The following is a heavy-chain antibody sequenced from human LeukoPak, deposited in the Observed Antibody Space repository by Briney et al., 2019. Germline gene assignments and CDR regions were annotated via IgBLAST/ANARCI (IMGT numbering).Heavy chain of an antibody. D-gene: IGHD2-2*01. CDR1: RGTLSSYA. CDR3: ARAVPLNGYLDY. J-gene: IGHJ4*02. CDR2: IIPIFGTA. Sequence: SVKVSCKASRGTLSSYAIRWVRQAPGQRLEWMGGIIPIFGTANYAQKFQGRVTITTDESTSTDYMELSRLRSEDTAVYYCARAVPLNGYLDYWGQGTLVTVSS. V-gene: IGHV1-69*05.